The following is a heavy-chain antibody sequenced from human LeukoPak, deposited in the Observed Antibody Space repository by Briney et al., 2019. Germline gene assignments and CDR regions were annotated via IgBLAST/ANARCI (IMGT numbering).Heavy chain of an antibody. CDR1: GGSISTGCSY. V-gene: IGHV4-31*03. Sequence: SQTLSLTCTVSGGSISTGCSYCSWIRQHPGKGLEWMGYIYYSGITYYNPSLRSRVTISVDTSKKQFSLKLSSVTAADTAVYYCARAKMTTVTTSYFDYWGQGTLVTVSS. J-gene: IGHJ4*02. CDR2: IYYSGIT. D-gene: IGHD4-17*01. CDR3: ARAKMTTVTTSYFDY.